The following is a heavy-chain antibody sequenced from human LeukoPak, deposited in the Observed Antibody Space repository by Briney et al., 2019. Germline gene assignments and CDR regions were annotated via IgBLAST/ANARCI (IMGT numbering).Heavy chain of an antibody. J-gene: IGHJ4*02. CDR2: ISWNSGSI. CDR3: AKDMGNYYDSSGYAFDY. CDR1: GFTFDGYA. V-gene: IGHV3-9*01. Sequence: PGGSLRLSCAASGFTFDGYAMHWVRQAPGKGLEWVSGISWNSGSIGYADSVKGRFTISRDNAKNSMYLQMNSLRAEDTALYYCAKDMGNYYDSSGYAFDYWGQGTLVTVSS. D-gene: IGHD3-22*01.